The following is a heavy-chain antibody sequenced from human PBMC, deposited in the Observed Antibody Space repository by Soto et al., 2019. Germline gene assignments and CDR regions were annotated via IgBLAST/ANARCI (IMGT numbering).Heavy chain of an antibody. CDR2: ISYDGSNK. Sequence: PRGSLRLSCAASGFTFSSYAMHWVRQSPGKGLEWVAVISYDGSNKYYADSVKGRFTISRDNSKNTLYLQMNSLRAEDTAVYYCARVGSIQLLFMSLSPSSFDDWGQGSLVRVYS. CDR1: GFTFSSYA. CDR3: ARVGSIQLLFMSLSPSSFDD. V-gene: IGHV3-30-3*01. J-gene: IGHJ4*02. D-gene: IGHD2-2*01.